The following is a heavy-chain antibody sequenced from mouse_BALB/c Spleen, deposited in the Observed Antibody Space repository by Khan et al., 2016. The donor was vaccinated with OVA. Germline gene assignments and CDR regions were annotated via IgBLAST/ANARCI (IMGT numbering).Heavy chain of an antibody. Sequence: QIQLVQSGPELKKPGVTVKISCKASGYTFTTYGMNWVKQAPGKGLKWMGWINTYTGEPTYADDFKGRFAFSLETSARTAYLQINNLKTEDSATYFCARGGYSGTMDYWGQGTSVTVSS. D-gene: IGHD2-14*01. J-gene: IGHJ4*01. CDR1: GYTFTTYG. CDR2: INTYTGEP. V-gene: IGHV9-3-1*01. CDR3: ARGGYSGTMDY.